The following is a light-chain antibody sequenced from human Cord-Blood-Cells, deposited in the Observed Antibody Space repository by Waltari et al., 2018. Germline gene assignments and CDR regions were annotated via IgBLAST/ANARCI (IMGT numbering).Light chain of an antibody. Sequence: QSALTQPASVSGSPGQSITIPCTGTSSDAGGYNYVSWYQQHPGKAPTLMIYDVSNRPSGVSNRFSGSKSGNTASLTISGLQAEDEADYYCSSYTSSSTLVFGGGTKLTVL. CDR2: DVS. CDR1: SSDAGGYNY. CDR3: SSYTSSSTLV. J-gene: IGLJ2*01. V-gene: IGLV2-14*01.